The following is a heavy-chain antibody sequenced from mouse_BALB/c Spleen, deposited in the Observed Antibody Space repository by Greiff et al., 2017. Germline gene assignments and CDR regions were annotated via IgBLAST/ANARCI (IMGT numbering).Heavy chain of an antibody. CDR1: GFTFSDYY. CDR3: ARGGGLYPTDY. J-gene: IGHJ2*01. Sequence: EVNVVESGGGLVKPGGSLKLSCAASGFTFSDYYMYWVRQTPGKRLEWVATISDGGSYTYYPDSVKGRFTISRDNAKNNLYLQMSSLKSEDTAMYYCARGGGLYPTDYWGQGTTVTVSS. CDR2: ISDGGSYT. D-gene: IGHD2-1*01. V-gene: IGHV5-4*02.